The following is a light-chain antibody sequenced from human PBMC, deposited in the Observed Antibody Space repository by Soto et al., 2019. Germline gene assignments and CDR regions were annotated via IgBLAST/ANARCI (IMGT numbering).Light chain of an antibody. CDR1: QSISNN. V-gene: IGKV3-15*01. CDR2: GAS. Sequence: ELVMTQSPAILSVSPGDGATLFCRASQSISNNFLAWYQHKPGQAPRLLIHGASTRATGVPARFSGSASETEFTLTISSLQSEDFAVYYCQQYSSWPLTFGGGTKVEI. J-gene: IGKJ4*01. CDR3: QQYSSWPLT.